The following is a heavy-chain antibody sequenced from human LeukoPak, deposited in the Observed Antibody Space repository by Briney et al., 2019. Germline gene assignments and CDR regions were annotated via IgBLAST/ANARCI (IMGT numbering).Heavy chain of an antibody. CDR2: IWYDGSNK. Sequence: GGSLRLSCAASGFTFSSYGMHWVRQAPGKGLEWVAVIWYDGSNKYYADSVKGRFTISRDNSKNTLYLQMNSLRSEDTAVYYCARGGGGSSTVTIYWFDSWGQGTLVTVSS. D-gene: IGHD4-17*01. CDR1: GFTFSSYG. CDR3: ARGGGGSSTVTIYWFDS. V-gene: IGHV3-33*08. J-gene: IGHJ5*01.